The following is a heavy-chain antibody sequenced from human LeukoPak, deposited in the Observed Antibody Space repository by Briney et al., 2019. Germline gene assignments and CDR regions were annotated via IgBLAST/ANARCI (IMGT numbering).Heavy chain of an antibody. CDR2: ISGSGGST. CDR3: ARTPTSRDTAMDFDY. Sequence: PGGSLRLSCAASGFTFSSYAMSWVRQAPGKGLEWVSAISGSGGSTYYADSVKGRFTISRDNSKNTLYLQMNSLRAEDTAVYYCARTPTSRDTAMDFDYWGQGTLVTVSS. CDR1: GFTFSSYA. J-gene: IGHJ4*02. V-gene: IGHV3-23*01. D-gene: IGHD5-18*01.